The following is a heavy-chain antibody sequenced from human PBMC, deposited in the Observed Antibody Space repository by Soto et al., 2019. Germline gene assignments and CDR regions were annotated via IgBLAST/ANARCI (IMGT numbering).Heavy chain of an antibody. V-gene: IGHV3-15*01. CDR1: GFTFSNAW. CDR3: TTRIYCSSTSRKRIFDY. D-gene: IGHD2-2*01. Sequence: GGSLRLSCAASGFTFSNAWMSWFRQAPGKGLEWVGRIKSKTDGGTTDYAAPVKGRFTISRDDSKNTLYLQMNSLKTEDTAVYYCTTRIYCSSTSRKRIFDYWGQGNLVTVSS. J-gene: IGHJ4*02. CDR2: IKSKTDGGTT.